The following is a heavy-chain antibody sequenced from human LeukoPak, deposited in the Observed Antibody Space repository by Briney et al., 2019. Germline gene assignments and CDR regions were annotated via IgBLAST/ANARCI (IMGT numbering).Heavy chain of an antibody. J-gene: IGHJ4*02. Sequence: PGGSLRLSCAASGFAFSSYSMNWVRQAPGKGLECISYIHRSGSPTYYSDSVKGRFTISRDSAKNSLYLQMNSLRAEDTAVYYCTRPQVLWFGEIHSWYFDYWGQGTLVTVSS. D-gene: IGHD3-10*01. CDR3: TRPQVLWFGEIHSWYFDY. CDR2: IHRSGSPT. CDR1: GFAFSSYS. V-gene: IGHV3-48*04.